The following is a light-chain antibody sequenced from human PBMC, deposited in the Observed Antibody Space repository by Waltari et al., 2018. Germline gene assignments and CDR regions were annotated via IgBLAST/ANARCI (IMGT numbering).Light chain of an antibody. Sequence: QSALTQPASVSGSPGQSITISCTGTSSDVGTYDLVSWYQQHPGKAPNLMLYDISKRTSGVSNRCAGSKSGNTASLTISGLQAEDGAEYYCCSYAGSNTWVFGGGTKLTVL. CDR3: CSYAGSNTWV. V-gene: IGLV2-23*02. CDR1: SSDVGTYDL. CDR2: DIS. J-gene: IGLJ2*01.